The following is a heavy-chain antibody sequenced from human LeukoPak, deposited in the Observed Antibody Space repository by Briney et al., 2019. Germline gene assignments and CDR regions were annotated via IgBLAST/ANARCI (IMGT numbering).Heavy chain of an antibody. Sequence: GGSLRLSCAASGFSVSNSYMYWVRQAPGKGLEWVSFFYKGDSTYYAESVRGRFTISRDNSKNTLYLLINSLIPEDTAVYYCAREVVSSPSYFDSWGQGTLVTVSS. CDR1: GFSVSNSY. D-gene: IGHD2-15*01. J-gene: IGHJ4*02. V-gene: IGHV3-53*01. CDR2: FYKGDST. CDR3: AREVVSSPSYFDS.